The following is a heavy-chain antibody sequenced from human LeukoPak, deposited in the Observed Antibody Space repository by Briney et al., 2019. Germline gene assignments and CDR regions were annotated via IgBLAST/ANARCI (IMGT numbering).Heavy chain of an antibody. CDR3: AELGITMIGGV. D-gene: IGHD3-10*02. J-gene: IGHJ6*04. CDR2: IRYNGNDN. Sequence: GGSLRLSCAASGFTFNTYGLHWVRQAPGKGLEWVAFIRYNGNDNYYTDSVKGRFTISRDNAKNSLYLQMNSLRAEDTAVYYCAELGITMIGGVWGKGTTVTISS. V-gene: IGHV3-30*02. CDR1: GFTFNTYG.